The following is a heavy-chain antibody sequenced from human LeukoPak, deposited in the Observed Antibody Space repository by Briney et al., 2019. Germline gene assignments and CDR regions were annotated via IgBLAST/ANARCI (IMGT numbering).Heavy chain of an antibody. CDR2: MNPNSGNT. CDR1: GYTFTSYD. J-gene: IGHJ5*02. CDR3: ARGKDDYGDYVGFDP. V-gene: IGHV1-8*01. Sequence: ASVKVSCKASGYTFTSYDINWVRQATGQGLEWMGWMNPNSGNTGYEQKFQGRVTMTRNTSISTAYMELSSLRSEDTAVYYCARGKDDYGDYVGFDPWGQGTLVTVSS. D-gene: IGHD4-17*01.